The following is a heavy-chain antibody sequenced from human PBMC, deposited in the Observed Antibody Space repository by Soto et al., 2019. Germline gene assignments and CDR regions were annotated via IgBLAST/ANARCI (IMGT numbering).Heavy chain of an antibody. CDR2: ISWKSANI. J-gene: IGHJ4*02. Sequence: GGSLRLSCAASGFMFEDYAMYWVRQVPGKGLEWVSGISWKSANIGYGDSVKGRFIISRDNAKNLLYLQMNSLRGEDTALYYCAKDSSRGPEKGLFDFWGQGTPVTVSS. CDR3: AKDSSRGPEKGLFDF. V-gene: IGHV3-9*01. CDR1: GFMFEDYA. D-gene: IGHD2-15*01.